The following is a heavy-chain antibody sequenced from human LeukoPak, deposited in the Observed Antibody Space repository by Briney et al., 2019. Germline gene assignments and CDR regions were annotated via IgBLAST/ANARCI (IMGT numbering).Heavy chain of an antibody. V-gene: IGHV4-61*02. CDR3: ARGGYNGNAGGANVMDV. CDR2: IYTSGST. Sequence: ASQTLSLTCTVSGGSISSGSYYWSWIRQPAGKGLEWIGRIYTSGSTNYNPSLKSRVTISVDTSKNQFSLKLSSVTAADTAVYYWARGGYNGNAGGANVMDVWGQGTTVTVS. D-gene: IGHD1-20*01. J-gene: IGHJ6*02. CDR1: GGSISSGSYY.